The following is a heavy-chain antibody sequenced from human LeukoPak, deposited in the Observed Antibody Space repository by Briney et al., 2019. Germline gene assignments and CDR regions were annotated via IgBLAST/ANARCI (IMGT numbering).Heavy chain of an antibody. J-gene: IGHJ4*02. CDR3: ARAQTVVVITTSRFDY. D-gene: IGHD3-22*01. V-gene: IGHV3-30-3*01. CDR1: GFTFSSYA. CDR2: ISYDGSNK. Sequence: PGRSLRLSCAASGFTFSSYAMHGVRQAPGKGLEWVAVISYDGSNKYYADSVKGRFTISRDNSKNTLYLQMNSLRAEDTAVYYCARAQTVVVITTSRFDYWGQGTLVTVSS.